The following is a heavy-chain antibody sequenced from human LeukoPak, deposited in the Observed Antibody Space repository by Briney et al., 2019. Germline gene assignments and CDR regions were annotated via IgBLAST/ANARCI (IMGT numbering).Heavy chain of an antibody. Sequence: GGSLRLSCAASGFTFSSYGLHWVRKAPGKGLEWVAVIWPDGSNKYYAGSVKGRFTISRDDSKNTLYLQMNSLRAEDSAVYYCARASGSFDYWGQGTLVTVSS. CDR2: IWPDGSNK. CDR3: ARASGSFDY. V-gene: IGHV3-33*01. D-gene: IGHD1-26*01. CDR1: GFTFSSYG. J-gene: IGHJ4*02.